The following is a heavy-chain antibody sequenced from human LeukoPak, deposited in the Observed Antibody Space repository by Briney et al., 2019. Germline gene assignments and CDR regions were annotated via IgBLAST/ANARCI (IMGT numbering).Heavy chain of an antibody. CDR3: ARERGRLVDY. CDR1: RGSFSGYY. CDR2: IHHSGST. J-gene: IGHJ4*02. D-gene: IGHD3-9*01. Sequence: PSETLSLTCAVYRGSFSGYYWSWIRQPPGKGLEWIGEIHHSGSTSYNPSLKSRVSISVDTSKNQISLKVNSVTAADTAVYYCARERGRLVDYWGQGTLVTVSS. V-gene: IGHV4-34*09.